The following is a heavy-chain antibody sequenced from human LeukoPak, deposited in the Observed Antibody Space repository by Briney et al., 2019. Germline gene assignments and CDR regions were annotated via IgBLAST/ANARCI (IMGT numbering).Heavy chain of an antibody. Sequence: SETLSLTCAVYGGSFSGYYWSWIRQPPGKGLEWIGEINHSGSTNYNPSLKSRVTISVGTSRNQFSLRLSSVTAADTAVYYCARHLKIPGGETYYMDVWGKGTTVTVSS. D-gene: IGHD3-16*01. CDR3: ARHLKIPGGETYYMDV. V-gene: IGHV4-34*01. J-gene: IGHJ6*03. CDR1: GGSFSGYY. CDR2: INHSGST.